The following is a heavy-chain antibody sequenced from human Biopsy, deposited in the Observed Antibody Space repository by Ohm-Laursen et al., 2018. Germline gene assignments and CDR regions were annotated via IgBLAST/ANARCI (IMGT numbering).Heavy chain of an antibody. CDR3: ARDRREHYQFDH. V-gene: IGHV3-33*01. Sequence: SLRLSCAASGFIFKSYGMHWVRQAPDKGLEWVALIWYDGSDQYYADSVKGRFTISRDNSKNTVYLQMNSPRAEDTAVYYCARDRREHYQFDHWGQGTRVTVSS. J-gene: IGHJ4*02. CDR2: IWYDGSDQ. CDR1: GFIFKSYG. D-gene: IGHD1-26*01.